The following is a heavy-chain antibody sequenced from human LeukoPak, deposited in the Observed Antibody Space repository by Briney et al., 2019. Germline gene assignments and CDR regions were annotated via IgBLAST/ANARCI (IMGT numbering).Heavy chain of an antibody. V-gene: IGHV3-53*01. J-gene: IGHJ6*04. CDR3: AKDLRAGYSSSWYWDV. Sequence: GGSLRLSCAASGFTVSSNYMSWVRQAPGKGLEWVSVIYSGGSTYYADSVKGRFTISRDNSKNTLYLQMNSLRAEDTALYYCAKDLRAGYSSSWYWDVWGKGTTVTISS. CDR1: GFTVSSNY. D-gene: IGHD6-13*01. CDR2: IYSGGST.